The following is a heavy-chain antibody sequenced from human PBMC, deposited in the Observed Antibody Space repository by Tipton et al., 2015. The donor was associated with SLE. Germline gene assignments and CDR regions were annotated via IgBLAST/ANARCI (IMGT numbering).Heavy chain of an antibody. D-gene: IGHD3-16*01. Sequence: LRLSCAVYGGSVSNYYWTWIRQPPGKGLEWIGEINQSGNTNYHPSLKSRVTISVDTSKNQFSLKVNSVTAADTAVYYCARVGNSYVLDYWGQGTLVTVSS. CDR2: INQSGNT. CDR1: GGSVSNYY. V-gene: IGHV4-34*01. J-gene: IGHJ4*02. CDR3: ARVGNSYVLDY.